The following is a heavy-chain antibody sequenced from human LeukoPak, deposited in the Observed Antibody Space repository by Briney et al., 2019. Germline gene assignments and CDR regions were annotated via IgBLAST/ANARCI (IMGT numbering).Heavy chain of an antibody. CDR3: ARDVNWGNFDY. J-gene: IGHJ4*02. CDR1: GFTFSSYW. V-gene: IGHV3-7*01. CDR2: IKEDGSEK. Sequence: GGSLRLSCAASGFTFSSYWMNWVRQAPGKGLEWVANIKEDGSEKYYVDSMKGRFTISRDNAKNSLYLQMNSLRAEDTAVYYCARDVNWGNFDYWGQGTLVTVSS. D-gene: IGHD7-27*01.